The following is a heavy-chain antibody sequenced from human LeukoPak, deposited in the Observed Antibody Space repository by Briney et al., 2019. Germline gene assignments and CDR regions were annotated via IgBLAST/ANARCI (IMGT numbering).Heavy chain of an antibody. V-gene: IGHV3-23*01. CDR3: AKQRASYGYVFDY. CDR1: GFTFSSFA. D-gene: IGHD5-18*01. J-gene: IGHJ4*02. CDR2: TSGSGGNT. Sequence: GGSLRLSCAASGFTFSSFAMSWVRQAPGKGLEWVSSTSGSGGNTYYAHSVKGRFTISRDNFKNTLFLQMNSLRAEDTATYYCAKQRASYGYVFDYWGQGTLVTVSS.